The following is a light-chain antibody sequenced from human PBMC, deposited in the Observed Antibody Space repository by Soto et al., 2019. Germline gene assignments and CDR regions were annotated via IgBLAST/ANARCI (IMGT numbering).Light chain of an antibody. CDR3: QQYDNLPPWT. CDR2: GAS. CDR1: QSVGTY. Sequence: EIVMTQSPVTLSVSPGERATLSCKASQSVGTYLAWYQQKPGQAPRLLIYGASTRATGVPARFSGGGSGTDFTLTISSLQSEDFAIYHCQQYDNLPPWTFGQGTKLEIK. J-gene: IGKJ1*01. V-gene: IGKV3-15*01.